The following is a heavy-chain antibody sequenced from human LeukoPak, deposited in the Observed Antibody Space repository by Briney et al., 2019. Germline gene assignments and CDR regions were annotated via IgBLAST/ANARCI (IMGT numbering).Heavy chain of an antibody. CDR1: GFTFSSYA. J-gene: IGHJ2*01. CDR2: FYSGGST. CDR3: ARGPYWFFDL. Sequence: GGSLRLSCAASGFTFSSYAMSWVRQAPGKGLEWVSVFYSGGSTYYVDSVKGRFTISRDHSKNTLYLQMNSLRAEDTAVYYCARGPYWFFDLWGRGALVTVSS. V-gene: IGHV3-66*01.